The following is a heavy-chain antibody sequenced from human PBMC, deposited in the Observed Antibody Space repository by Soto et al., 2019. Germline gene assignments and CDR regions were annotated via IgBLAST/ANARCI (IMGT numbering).Heavy chain of an antibody. CDR1: GYSFTSYW. D-gene: IGHD6-19*01. Sequence: GESLKISCKGSGYSFTSYWISWVRQMPGKGLEWMGRIDPSDSYTNYSPSFQGHVTISADKSISTAYLQWSSLKASDTAMYYCARPRIAVPLDDAFDIWGKGTMVTVSS. J-gene: IGHJ3*02. V-gene: IGHV5-10-1*01. CDR2: IDPSDSYT. CDR3: ARPRIAVPLDDAFDI.